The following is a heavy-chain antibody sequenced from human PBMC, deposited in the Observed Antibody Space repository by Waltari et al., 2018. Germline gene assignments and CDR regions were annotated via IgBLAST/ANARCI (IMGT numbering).Heavy chain of an antibody. CDR3: ATTGDLYYENSRYGLLGY. Sequence: QVQLVQYGAEVKKPGASVKVSCTASGYSFNDYYIYWVRQAPGQGLDWMGRINPNNGDTAYAQRFQGSVTMTRDTSISTAYMELSSLTSDDTAVYYCATTGDLYYENSRYGLLGYWGQGTRVTVSS. CDR1: GYSFNDYY. D-gene: IGHD3-22*01. CDR2: INPNNGDT. V-gene: IGHV1-2*06. J-gene: IGHJ4*02.